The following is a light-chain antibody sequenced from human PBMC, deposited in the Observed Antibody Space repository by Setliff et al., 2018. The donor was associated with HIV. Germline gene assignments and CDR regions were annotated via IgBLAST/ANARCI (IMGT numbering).Light chain of an antibody. V-gene: IGLV2-14*03. J-gene: IGLJ2*01. CDR1: SSDVGGYNY. CDR3: CSYTTSSTLVI. Sequence: QSALAQPASVSGSPGQSITISCTGTSSDVGGYNYVSWYQQYPGKAPKLMIYDVSDRPSGVSNRFSGSKSGNTASLTISGLQAEDEADYYCCSYTTSSTLVIFCGGTKVTVL. CDR2: DVS.